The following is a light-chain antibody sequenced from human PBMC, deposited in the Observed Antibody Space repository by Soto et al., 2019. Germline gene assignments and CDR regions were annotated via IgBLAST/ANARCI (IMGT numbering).Light chain of an antibody. V-gene: IGKV3-15*01. CDR1: QSFNSIY. CDR2: GAS. J-gene: IGKJ2*01. Sequence: EIVMTQSPGTLSLSPGERSTLSCRASQSFNSIYLAWYQQKPGQAPRLLIYGASTRATGIPARFSGSGSGTEFTLTINSLQSEDVAVYYCQQSHNWYTFGQGTKVDIK. CDR3: QQSHNWYT.